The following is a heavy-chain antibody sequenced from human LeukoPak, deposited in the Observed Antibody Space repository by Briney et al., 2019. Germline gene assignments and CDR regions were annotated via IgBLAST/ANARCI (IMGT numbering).Heavy chain of an antibody. J-gene: IGHJ4*02. CDR1: GFTFDDYA. CDR3: ARAVPEYSSSWYDY. D-gene: IGHD6-13*01. V-gene: IGHV3-9*01. Sequence: GGSLRLSCAASGFTFDDYAMHWVRQAPGKGLEWVSGISWNSGSIGYADSVKGRFTISRDNAKNTLYLQMNSLRAEDTAVYYCARAVPEYSSSWYDYSGQGTLVTVSS. CDR2: ISWNSGSI.